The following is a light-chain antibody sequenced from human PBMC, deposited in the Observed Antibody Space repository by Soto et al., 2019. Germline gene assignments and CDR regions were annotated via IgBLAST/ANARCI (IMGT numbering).Light chain of an antibody. CDR1: QSVSSSY. CDR2: GAS. Sequence: EIVLTQSPGPLSLSPGERATLSCRASQSVSSSYLAWYQQKPGQAPRLLIYGASRRATGIPDRFSGSGSGTDFTLTISRLEPEDFAVYYCQQYGSSPPLTFGGGTKVDI. V-gene: IGKV3-20*01. CDR3: QQYGSSPPLT. J-gene: IGKJ4*01.